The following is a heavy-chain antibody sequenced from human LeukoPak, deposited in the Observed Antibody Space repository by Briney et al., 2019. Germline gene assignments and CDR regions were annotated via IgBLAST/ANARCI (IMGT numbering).Heavy chain of an antibody. CDR2: IGTAGDT. V-gene: IGHV3-13*01. CDR3: ARASSGYDSTYYFDY. D-gene: IGHD5-12*01. Sequence: GGSLRLSCAASGFTFSSYDMHWVRQATGKGLEWVSAIGTAGDTYYPGSVKGRFTISRENAKNSLYLQMNSLRAGDTAVYYCARASSGYDSTYYFDYWGQGTLVTGSS. CDR1: GFTFSSYD. J-gene: IGHJ4*02.